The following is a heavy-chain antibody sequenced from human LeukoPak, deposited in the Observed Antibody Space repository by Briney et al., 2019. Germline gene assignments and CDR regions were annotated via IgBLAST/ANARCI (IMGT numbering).Heavy chain of an antibody. CDR2: ISSSRTT. CDR3: FSLRTADYEIE. Sequence: GGSLRLSCAASGFPFSSYSMNWVRQAPGEGLEWVSYISSSRTTSYADSVKGRFTISRDNAKNSLYLQMNSLQTEDTALYYCFSLRTADYEIEWGQGTLVTVSS. D-gene: IGHD4-17*01. CDR1: GFPFSSYS. V-gene: IGHV3-48*01. J-gene: IGHJ4*02.